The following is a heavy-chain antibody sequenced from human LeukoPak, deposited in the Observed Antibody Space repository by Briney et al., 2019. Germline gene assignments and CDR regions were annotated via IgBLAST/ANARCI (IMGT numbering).Heavy chain of an antibody. J-gene: IGHJ5*02. V-gene: IGHV1-2*02. CDR2: INPNSGGT. CDR3: ARDTKQLVSLSFDP. CDR1: GYTFTGYY. D-gene: IGHD6-6*01. Sequence: ASVKVSCKASGYTFTGYYMHWVRQAPGQGLEWMGWINPNSGGTNYAQKFQGRVTMTRDTSISTAYMELSRLSSDDTAVYYCARDTKQLVSLSFDPWGQGTLVTVSS.